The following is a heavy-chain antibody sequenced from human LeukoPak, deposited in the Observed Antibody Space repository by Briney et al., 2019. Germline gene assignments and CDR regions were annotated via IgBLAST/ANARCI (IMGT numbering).Heavy chain of an antibody. V-gene: IGHV1-18*01. D-gene: IGHD3-16*01. CDR3: ARVSFNYDYVWGSYSRFDP. CDR1: GYTFTSYG. CDR2: ISAYNGNT. J-gene: IGHJ5*02. Sequence: GASVKVSCKASGYTFTSYGISWVRQAPGQGLEGMVWISAYNGNTNYAQKLQGRVTMTTDTFTSTAYMELRSLRSDDTAVYYCARVSFNYDYVWGSYSRFDPWGQGTLVTVSS.